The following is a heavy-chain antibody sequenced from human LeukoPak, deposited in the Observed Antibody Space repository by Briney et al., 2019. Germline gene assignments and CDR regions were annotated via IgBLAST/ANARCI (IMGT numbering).Heavy chain of an antibody. D-gene: IGHD2-15*01. CDR1: GSSFGDYA. CDR2: IRSKAYGGTT. Sequence: GGSLRLSCTASGSSFGDYAMSWVRQAPGKGLEWVGFIRSKAYGGTTEYAASVKGRFTISRDDSKSIAYLQMNSLKTGDTAVYYCTRVSGGYCSGGSCYSISWFDPWGQGTLVTVSS. J-gene: IGHJ5*02. V-gene: IGHV3-49*04. CDR3: TRVSGGYCSGGSCYSISWFDP.